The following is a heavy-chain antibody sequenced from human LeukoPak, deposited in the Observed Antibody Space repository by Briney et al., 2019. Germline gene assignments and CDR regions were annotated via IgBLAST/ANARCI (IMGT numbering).Heavy chain of an antibody. Sequence: SETLSLTCAVSGGSISSSNWWSWVRQPPGRGLEWIGEIYHSGSTNYNPSLKSRVTISVDKSKNQFSLKLSSVTAADTAVYYCASVRNRLHFDYWGQGTLVTVSS. D-gene: IGHD1-14*01. V-gene: IGHV4-4*02. CDR1: GGSISSSNW. J-gene: IGHJ4*02. CDR3: ASVRNRLHFDY. CDR2: IYHSGST.